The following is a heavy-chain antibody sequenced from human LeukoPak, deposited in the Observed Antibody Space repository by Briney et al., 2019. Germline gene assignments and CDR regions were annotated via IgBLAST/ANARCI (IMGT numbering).Heavy chain of an antibody. V-gene: IGHV3-30-3*01. Sequence: GGSLSLSCAASGFTFSSYAMHWVRQAPGKGLEWVAVISYDGSNKYYADSVKGRFTISRDNSKNTLYLQMNSLRAEDTAVYYCARETLSVFDNWGQGTLVTVSS. CDR2: ISYDGSNK. CDR1: GFTFSSYA. D-gene: IGHD3-16*02. J-gene: IGHJ4*02. CDR3: ARETLSVFDN.